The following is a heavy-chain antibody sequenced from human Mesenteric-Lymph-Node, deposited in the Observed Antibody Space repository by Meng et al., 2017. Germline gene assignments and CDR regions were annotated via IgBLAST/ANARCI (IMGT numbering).Heavy chain of an antibody. D-gene: IGHD6-13*01. V-gene: IGHV3-23*01. Sequence: EVQLLESGGGLVQPGGSLRLSCAASGFTFTSYAMTWVRQAPGKELEWVSSISSSGYSTYFADSVKGRFTISRDNSKNTLYLQMSSLRADDTAVYYCAKVMMPAGIRNDYWGQGTLVTVSS. CDR3: AKVMMPAGIRNDY. J-gene: IGHJ4*02. CDR2: ISSSGYST. CDR1: GFTFTSYA.